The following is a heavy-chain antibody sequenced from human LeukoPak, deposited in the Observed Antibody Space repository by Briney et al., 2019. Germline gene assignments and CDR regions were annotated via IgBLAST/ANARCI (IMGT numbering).Heavy chain of an antibody. CDR1: GYSFTSYW. CDR2: IIPIFGTA. D-gene: IGHD1-26*01. Sequence: KISCKGSGYSFTSYWIGWVRQAPGQGLEWMGGIIPIFGTANYAQKFQGRVTITTDESTSTAYMELSSLRSEDTAVYYCATDGSGSYYGAFDIWGQGTMVTVSS. CDR3: ATDGSGSYYGAFDI. V-gene: IGHV1-69*05. J-gene: IGHJ3*02.